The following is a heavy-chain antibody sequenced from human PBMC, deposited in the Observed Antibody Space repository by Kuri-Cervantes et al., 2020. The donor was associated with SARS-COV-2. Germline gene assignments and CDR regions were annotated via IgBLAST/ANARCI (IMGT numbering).Heavy chain of an antibody. CDR2: FDPEDGET. J-gene: IGHJ6*03. D-gene: IGHD3-3*01. CDR1: GYTFTGYY. V-gene: IGHV1-24*01. CDR3: ARGRGKETIFGVVTRGYYYYYYMDV. Sequence: ASVKVSCKASGYTFTGYYMHWVRQAPGQGLEWMGGFDPEDGETIYAQKFQGRVTMTEDTSTDTAYMELSSLRSEDTAVYYCARGRGKETIFGVVTRGYYYYYYMDVWGKGTTVTVSS.